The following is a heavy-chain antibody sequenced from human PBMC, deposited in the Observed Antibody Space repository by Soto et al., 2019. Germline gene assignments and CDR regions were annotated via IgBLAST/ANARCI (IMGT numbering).Heavy chain of an antibody. D-gene: IGHD2-21*01. V-gene: IGHV3-11*05. CDR1: GFTFCDYY. CDR2: ISVSSTYA. Sequence: QVQLLESGGGLVKPGGSLRLSCAASGFTFCDYYMSWIRQAPGKGLECVAYISVSSTYANYGDSVEGRFTISRDNAENSLLMQMNSLRADDTAVYYCARGVRYYSSEKPANFDYWGQGALVTVSS. CDR3: ARGVRYYSSEKPANFDY. J-gene: IGHJ4*02.